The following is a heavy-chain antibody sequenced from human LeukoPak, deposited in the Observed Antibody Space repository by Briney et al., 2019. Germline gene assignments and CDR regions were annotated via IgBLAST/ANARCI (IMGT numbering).Heavy chain of an antibody. D-gene: IGHD2-2*01. Sequence: GASVKVSCKASGYTFTSYDINWVRQATGQGLEWMGWMNPNSGNTGYAQKFQGRVTMTRNTSISTAYMELSSLRSEDTAVYYCARGYCSSTSCFFDPWGQETLVTVSS. J-gene: IGHJ5*02. CDR1: GYTFTSYD. CDR2: MNPNSGNT. CDR3: ARGYCSSTSCFFDP. V-gene: IGHV1-8*01.